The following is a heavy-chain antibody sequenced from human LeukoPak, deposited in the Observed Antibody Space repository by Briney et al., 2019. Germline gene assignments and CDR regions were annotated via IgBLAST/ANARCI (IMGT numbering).Heavy chain of an antibody. Sequence: GESLKISCKGSEYRFTSYWIGWVRQMPGKGLEWMGIIYPRDSDTRYSPSFQGQVTISADKSISTAYLQWRSLKASDTAMYYCARLPQGVVVVTAAPGSWFDPWGQGTPVTVSS. CDR2: IYPRDSDT. J-gene: IGHJ5*02. CDR1: EYRFTSYW. CDR3: ARLPQGVVVVTAAPGSWFDP. D-gene: IGHD2-15*01. V-gene: IGHV5-51*01.